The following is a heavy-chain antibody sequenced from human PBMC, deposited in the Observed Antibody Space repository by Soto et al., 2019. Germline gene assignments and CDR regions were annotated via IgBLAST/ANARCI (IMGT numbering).Heavy chain of an antibody. J-gene: IGHJ6*03. CDR2: ISAYNGNT. Sequence: QVPLVQSGAEVKKPGASVKVSCKASGYTFTSYGISWVRQAPGQGLEWMGWISAYNGNTNYAQKLQGGVTMTTDTSTSTAYMELRSLRSDDTAVYYCARGGLYDILTGYYVYYYYMDVWGKGTTVTVSS. D-gene: IGHD3-9*01. CDR1: GYTFTSYG. V-gene: IGHV1-18*01. CDR3: ARGGLYDILTGYYVYYYYMDV.